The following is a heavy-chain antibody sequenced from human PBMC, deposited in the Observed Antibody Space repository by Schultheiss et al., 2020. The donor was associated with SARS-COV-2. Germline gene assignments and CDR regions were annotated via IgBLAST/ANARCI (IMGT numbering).Heavy chain of an antibody. CDR1: GFTFSSYW. J-gene: IGHJ4*02. CDR3: ARDHGYCSSTSCYHFDY. V-gene: IGHV3-74*01. Sequence: GGSLRLSCAASGFTFSSYWMHWVRQAPGKGLVWVSRINSDGSSTSYADSVKGRFTISRDNAKNTLYLQMNSLRAEDTAVYYCARDHGYCSSTSCYHFDYWGQGTLVTVSS. CDR2: INSDGSST. D-gene: IGHD2-2*03.